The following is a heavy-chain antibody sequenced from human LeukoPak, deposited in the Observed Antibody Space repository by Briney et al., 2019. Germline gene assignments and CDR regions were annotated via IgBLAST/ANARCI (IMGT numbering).Heavy chain of an antibody. V-gene: IGHV3-30*04. J-gene: IGHJ4*02. Sequence: GRSLRLSCAASGFTFSSYAMHWVRQAPGKGPEWVAVISYDGSNKYYADSVKGRFTISRDNSKNTLYLQMNSLRAGDTAVYYCARGVRYFDYWGQGTLVTVSS. CDR2: ISYDGSNK. D-gene: IGHD3-9*01. CDR1: GFTFSSYA. CDR3: ARGVRYFDY.